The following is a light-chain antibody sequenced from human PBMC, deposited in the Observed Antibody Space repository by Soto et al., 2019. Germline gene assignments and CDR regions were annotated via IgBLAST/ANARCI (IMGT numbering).Light chain of an antibody. CDR3: SSYTSSSVV. CDR2: EVS. J-gene: IGLJ2*01. Sequence: QSVLTQPPSVSGSPGQSVTISCTGTSSDVGSYNRVSWYQQPPGTAPKLMIYEVSNRPSGVPDRFSGSKSGNTASLTISGLQAEDEADYYCSSYTSSSVVFGGVTKLTVL. V-gene: IGLV2-18*02. CDR1: SSDVGSYNR.